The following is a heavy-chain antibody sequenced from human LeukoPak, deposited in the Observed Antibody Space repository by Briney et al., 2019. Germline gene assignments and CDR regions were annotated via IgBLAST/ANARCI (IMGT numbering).Heavy chain of an antibody. CDR3: ARDLITIFGVVGWYFDL. CDR2: ISYDGSNK. D-gene: IGHD3-3*01. J-gene: IGHJ2*01. V-gene: IGHV3-30*01. Sequence: GRSLRLSCAASGFTFSSYAMHWVRQAPGKGLEWVAVISYDGSNKYYADSVKGRFTISRDNSKNTLYLQMNSLRAEDTAVYYCARDLITIFGVVGWYFDLWGRGTLVTVSS. CDR1: GFTFSSYA.